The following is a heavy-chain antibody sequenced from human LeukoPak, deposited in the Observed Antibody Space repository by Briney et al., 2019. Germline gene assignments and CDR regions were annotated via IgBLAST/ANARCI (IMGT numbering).Heavy chain of an antibody. CDR2: IRYDGSNE. V-gene: IGHV3-30*02. CDR1: GFTFSSYG. J-gene: IGHJ4*02. CDR3: AKDPLMTTVGTYYFDY. Sequence: GGSLRLPCAASGFTFSSYGMHWVRQAPGKGLEWVTFIRYDGSNEYYADSVKGRFTISRDISKNTLYLQMNSLRAEDTAVYYCAKDPLMTTVGTYYFDYWGQGTLVTVSS. D-gene: IGHD4-23*01.